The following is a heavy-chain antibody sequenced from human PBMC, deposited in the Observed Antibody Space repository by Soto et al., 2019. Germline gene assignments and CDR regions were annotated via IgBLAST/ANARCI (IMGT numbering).Heavy chain of an antibody. D-gene: IGHD3-22*01. J-gene: IGHJ3*02. CDR1: NFIFSDHA. CDR2: ISYDGSNK. V-gene: IGHV3-30-3*01. CDR3: ARSYYYDSSGYGLDAFDI. Sequence: GGSLRLSCAASNFIFSDHAMHWVRQAPGKGLEWVAVISYDGSNKKYADSVKGRFTISRDNSKNTLYLQVNSLRAEDTAVYYCARSYYYDSSGYGLDAFDIWGQGTMVTVSS.